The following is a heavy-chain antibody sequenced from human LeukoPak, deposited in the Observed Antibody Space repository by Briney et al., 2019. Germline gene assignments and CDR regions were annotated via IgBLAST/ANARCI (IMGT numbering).Heavy chain of an antibody. CDR2: ISYEGSDK. CDR1: GFTFSRYC. D-gene: IGHD4-23*01. CDR3: ARDFYGGYYYYYYYMDV. J-gene: IGHJ6*03. Sequence: GGSPRPSCEASGFTFSRYCMHWVRQAPGKGLEWVAVISYEGSDKYYADSVKGRFTISRDNSENTLYLQMNSLRAEDTAVYYCARDFYGGYYYYYYYMDVWGKGTTVTISS. V-gene: IGHV3-30*03.